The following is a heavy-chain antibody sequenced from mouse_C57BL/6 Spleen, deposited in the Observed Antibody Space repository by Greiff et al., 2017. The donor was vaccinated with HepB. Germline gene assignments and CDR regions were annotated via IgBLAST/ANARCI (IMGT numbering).Heavy chain of an antibody. CDR3: AGDSSALLGY. Sequence: EVQVVESGGGLVKPGGSLKLSCAASGFTFSDYGMHWVRQAPEKGPEWVAYISSGSSTIYYADTVKGRFTISRDNAKNTLFLQMTSLRSEDTAMYYCAGDSSALLGYWGQGTTLTVSS. CDR2: ISSGSSTI. D-gene: IGHD3-2*02. CDR1: GFTFSDYG. V-gene: IGHV5-17*01. J-gene: IGHJ2*01.